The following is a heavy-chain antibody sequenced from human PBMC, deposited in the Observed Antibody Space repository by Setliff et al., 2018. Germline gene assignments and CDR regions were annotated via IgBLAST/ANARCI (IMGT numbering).Heavy chain of an antibody. CDR2: IVVGGGNT. CDR1: GFTFTSSA. J-gene: IGHJ6*02. CDR3: AADYGGNSGGGMDV. D-gene: IGHD4-17*01. V-gene: IGHV1-58*01. Sequence: ASVKVSCKASGFTFTSSAVQWVRQARGQRLEWIGWIVVGGGNTNYAQRFQERVTITRDMSTSTAYMELSSLRSEDTAVYYCAADYGGNSGGGMDVWGQGTTGTVSS.